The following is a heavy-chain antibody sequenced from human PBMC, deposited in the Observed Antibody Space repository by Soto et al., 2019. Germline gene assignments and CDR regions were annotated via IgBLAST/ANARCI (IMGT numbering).Heavy chain of an antibody. D-gene: IGHD6-25*01. CDR2: IVPLFGTT. Sequence: QAQLVQSGAELKKPGSSVMVSCKASGGNFSSYAISWLRQAPGQGLEWMGGIVPLFGTTNYEQKFKGRLMITTDESTTSAYIELSSLRFEDTAVYYCARARGLSGYNWFDPWGQGSPVTVSS. V-gene: IGHV1-69*01. CDR1: GGNFSSYA. CDR3: ARARGLSGYNWFDP. J-gene: IGHJ5*02.